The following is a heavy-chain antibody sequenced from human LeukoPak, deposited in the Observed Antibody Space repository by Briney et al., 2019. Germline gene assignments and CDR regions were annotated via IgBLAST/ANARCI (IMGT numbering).Heavy chain of an antibody. CDR3: ARPIGYCSGGSCYSGAFDI. CDR2: IDPSDSYT. J-gene: IGHJ3*02. Sequence: GDPLKISCKGSGYSFTSYSISWVRQMPGKGLERTQRIDPSDSYTNYSPSFQGHVTTSAHKSISTAYLQWSSLKASDTAMYYCARPIGYCSGGSCYSGAFDIWGQGTMVTVSS. D-gene: IGHD2-15*01. V-gene: IGHV5-10-1*01. CDR1: GYSFTSYS.